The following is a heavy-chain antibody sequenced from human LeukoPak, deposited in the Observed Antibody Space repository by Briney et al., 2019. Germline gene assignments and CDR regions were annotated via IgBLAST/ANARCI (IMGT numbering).Heavy chain of an antibody. CDR1: GFTVSSSY. CDR2: IYSGGST. J-gene: IGHJ4*02. CDR3: ARGDTAMFMDY. Sequence: GGSLRLSCAASGFTVSSSYMSWVRQAPGKGLEWVSIIYSGGSTYYADSVKGGFTISRDNSKNTLYLQMNSLRAEDTAVYYCARGDTAMFMDYWGQGTLVTVSS. V-gene: IGHV3-66*01. D-gene: IGHD5-18*01.